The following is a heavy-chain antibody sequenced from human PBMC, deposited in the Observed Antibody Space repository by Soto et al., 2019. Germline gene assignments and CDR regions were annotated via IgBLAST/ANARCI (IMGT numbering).Heavy chain of an antibody. V-gene: IGHV4-39*01. Sequence: QLQLQESGPGLVKPSETLSLTCAVSGGSISSSSYYWGWMRQPPGKGLEWIGSIYYSGSTYYTPSLQSRVAISVDTSKNQFSLKLNSVTAADTAVYYCARRTVNIRTFYSGLKTHCFDYWGQGTLVTVSS. CDR1: GGSISSSSYY. D-gene: IGHD6-19*01. CDR3: ARRTVNIRTFYSGLKTHCFDY. J-gene: IGHJ4*02. CDR2: IYYSGST.